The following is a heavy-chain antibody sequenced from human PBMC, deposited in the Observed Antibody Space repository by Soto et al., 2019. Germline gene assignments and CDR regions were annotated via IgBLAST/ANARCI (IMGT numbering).Heavy chain of an antibody. V-gene: IGHV3-49*03. D-gene: IGHD2-15*01. CDR1: GFTFGDYA. CDR3: TRVARIVSYYYYMDV. J-gene: IGHJ6*03. CDR2: IRSKAYGGTT. Sequence: GGSLRLSCTASGFTFGDYAMSWFRQAPGKGLEWVGFIRSKAYGGTTEYAASVKGRFTISRDDSKSIAYLQMNSLKTEDTAVYYCTRVARIVSYYYYMDVWGKGTTVTVSS.